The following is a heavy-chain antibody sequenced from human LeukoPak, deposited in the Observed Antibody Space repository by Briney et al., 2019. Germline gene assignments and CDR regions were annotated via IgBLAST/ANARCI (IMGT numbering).Heavy chain of an antibody. D-gene: IGHD6-13*01. CDR2: VIPIFGTA. CDR1: GYTFTRYD. Sequence: GASVKVSCKASGYTFTRYDINWGRQAPGQGLEWMGGVIPIFGTANYAQKFQGRVTITADESTSTAYMELSSLRSEDTAVYYCARDRSSSWYFYYGMDVWGQGTTVTVSS. CDR3: ARDRSSSWYFYYGMDV. J-gene: IGHJ6*02. V-gene: IGHV1-69*13.